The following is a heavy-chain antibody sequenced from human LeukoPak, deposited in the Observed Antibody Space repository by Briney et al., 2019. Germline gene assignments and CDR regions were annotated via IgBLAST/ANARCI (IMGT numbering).Heavy chain of an antibody. V-gene: IGHV4-4*02. CDR1: VGSISSGNW. Sequence: SGTLSLTCAVSVGSISSGNWWSWVRQPPGTGLEWIGEIHHRGSTNYNPSLKSRVTISVDTSKNQFSLKLSSVTAADTAVYYCARGAVTTMIVVVIRSTNWFDPWGQGTLVTVSS. CDR3: ARGAVTTMIVVVIRSTNWFDP. CDR2: IHHRGST. J-gene: IGHJ5*02. D-gene: IGHD3-22*01.